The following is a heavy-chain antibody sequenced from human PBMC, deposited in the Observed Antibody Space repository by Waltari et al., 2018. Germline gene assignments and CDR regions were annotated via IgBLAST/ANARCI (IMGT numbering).Heavy chain of an antibody. V-gene: IGHV3-53*02. CDR3: ARVGPSSHYAYWFDP. CDR1: GFTVSTTY. J-gene: IGHJ5*02. D-gene: IGHD3-16*01. CDR2: IYADEST. Sequence: EVQLVETGGGLIQPGGSLRLSCAAPGFTVSTTYISWVRLAPGKGLEWVSVIYADESTYYADSVKGRFTISRDNSKNTVYLQMNILRAADTAVYYCARVGPSSHYAYWFDPWGQGTLVTVSS.